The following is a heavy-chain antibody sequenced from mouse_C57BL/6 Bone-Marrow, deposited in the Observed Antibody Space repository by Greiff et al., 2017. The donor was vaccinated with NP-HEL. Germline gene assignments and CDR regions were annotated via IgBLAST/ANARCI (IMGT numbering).Heavy chain of an antibody. Sequence: QVQLKQPGAELVRPGTSVKLSCKASGYTFTSYWMHWVKQRPGQGLEWIGVIDPSDSYTNYNQKFKGKATLTVDTSSSTAYMQLSSLTSEDSAVYYCARSEEKGYWGQGTTLTVSS. CDR3: ARSEEKGY. CDR2: IDPSDSYT. V-gene: IGHV1-59*01. CDR1: GYTFTSYW. J-gene: IGHJ2*01.